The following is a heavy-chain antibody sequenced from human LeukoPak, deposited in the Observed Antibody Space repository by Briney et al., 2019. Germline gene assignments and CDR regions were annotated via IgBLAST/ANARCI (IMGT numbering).Heavy chain of an antibody. CDR2: ISYDGSNK. Sequence: GGSLRLSCAASGFTFSSYGMHWVRQAPGKGLEWVAVISYDGSNKYYADSVKGRFTISRDNSKNTLYLQMNSLRAEDTAVYYCAKGRPIDVWGQGTTVAVSS. CDR1: GFTFSSYG. J-gene: IGHJ6*02. D-gene: IGHD6-6*01. CDR3: AKGRPIDV. V-gene: IGHV3-30*18.